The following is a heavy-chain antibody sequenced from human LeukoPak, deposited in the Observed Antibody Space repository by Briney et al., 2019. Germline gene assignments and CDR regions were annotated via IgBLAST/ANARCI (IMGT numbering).Heavy chain of an antibody. CDR1: GGSISSGSYY. J-gene: IGHJ5*02. D-gene: IGHD2-15*01. Sequence: PSETLSLTCTVSGGSISSGSYYWSWIRQPAGKGLEWIGHIYTSGSTYYNPSLKSRVTISVDTSKNQFSLKLSSVTAADTAVYYCASTVVVVAATRGKHNWFDPWGQGTLVTVSS. V-gene: IGHV4-61*09. CDR2: IYTSGST. CDR3: ASTVVVVAATRGKHNWFDP.